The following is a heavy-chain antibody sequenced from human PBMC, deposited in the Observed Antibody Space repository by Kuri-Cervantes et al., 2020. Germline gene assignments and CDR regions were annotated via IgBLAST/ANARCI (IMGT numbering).Heavy chain of an antibody. CDR1: GCSIVSGSYY. Sequence: TLSLTCTVSGCSIVSGSYYWSWIRQPAGKGLEWIGRIYTSGSTNYNPSLKSRVTITVNTSKNQFSLKLSSVTAADTAVYYCARISIVGAVADYWGQGTLVTVSS. J-gene: IGHJ4*02. CDR3: ARISIVGAVADY. V-gene: IGHV4-61*02. CDR2: IYTSGST. D-gene: IGHD1-26*01.